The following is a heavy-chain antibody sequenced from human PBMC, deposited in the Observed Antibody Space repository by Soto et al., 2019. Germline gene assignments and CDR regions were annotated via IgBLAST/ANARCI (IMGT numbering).Heavy chain of an antibody. V-gene: IGHV3-30*03. D-gene: IGHD2-2*01. CDR1: GFTFSSYG. CDR2: ISYDGSNK. Sequence: QVQLVESGGGVVQPGRSLRLSCAASGFTFSSYGMHWVRQAPGKGLEWVAVISYDGSNKYYVDSVKGRFTISRDNSKNTLYLQMNSLRAEDTAVYYCATLTHCSSTSCLDAFDICGQGTMVTVSS. CDR3: ATLTHCSSTSCLDAFDI. J-gene: IGHJ3*02.